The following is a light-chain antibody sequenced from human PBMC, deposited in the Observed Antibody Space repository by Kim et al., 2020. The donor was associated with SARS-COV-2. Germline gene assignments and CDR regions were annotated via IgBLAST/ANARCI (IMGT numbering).Light chain of an antibody. J-gene: IGKJ2*01. CDR1: QSGSSSY. CDR3: QQYGSSQYT. V-gene: IGKV3-20*01. Sequence: LSPGERATRSCRASQSGSSSYLAWYQQKPGQAPRLLIYCASSRATGIPDRFSGSGSGTDFTLTISRLEPEDFAVYYCQQYGSSQYTFGQGTKLEI. CDR2: CAS.